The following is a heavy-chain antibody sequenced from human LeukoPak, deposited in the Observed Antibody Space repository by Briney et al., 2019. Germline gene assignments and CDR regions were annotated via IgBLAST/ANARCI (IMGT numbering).Heavy chain of an antibody. J-gene: IGHJ5*02. CDR1: GYTFTGYY. CDR2: INPNSGGT. D-gene: IGHD4-17*01. Sequence: ASVKVSCKASGYTFTGYYMHWVRQAPGQGLEWMGWINPNSGGTNYAQKFQGWVTMTWDTSISTAYMELSRLRSDDTAVHYCARVSNYGDPPWFDPWGQGTLVTVSS. V-gene: IGHV1-2*04. CDR3: ARVSNYGDPPWFDP.